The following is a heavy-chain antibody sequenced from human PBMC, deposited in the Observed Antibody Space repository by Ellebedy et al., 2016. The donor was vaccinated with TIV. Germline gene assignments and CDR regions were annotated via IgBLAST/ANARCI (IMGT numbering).Heavy chain of an antibody. V-gene: IGHV4-59*01. J-gene: IGHJ4*01. Sequence: MPSETLSLTCTVSGGSISSYYWSWIRQPPEKGLEWIGYVSYSGNPNYNPSLKSRVTISVDTSKNQFSLNLTSVTAADTAVYFCAREAIDTYYFDTWGRGTLVTVSS. CDR3: AREAIDTYYFDT. CDR2: VSYSGNP. CDR1: GGSISSYY.